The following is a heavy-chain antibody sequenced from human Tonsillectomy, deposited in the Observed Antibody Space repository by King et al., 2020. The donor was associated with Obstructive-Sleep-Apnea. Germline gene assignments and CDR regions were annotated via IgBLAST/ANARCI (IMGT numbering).Heavy chain of an antibody. J-gene: IGHJ4*02. V-gene: IGHV4-4*07. Sequence: QLQESGPGLVEPSDTLSLTCTVPGGSISSYFLSWIRQPAVKGLEWIGRIDTSGATSYHPPLRSRVTMSIDTSKNQFSLKLSSVTAADTAVYYCAREAPLGRPFDYWGQGALVTVSS. CDR2: IDTSGAT. D-gene: IGHD1-1*01. CDR3: AREAPLGRPFDY. CDR1: GGSISSYF.